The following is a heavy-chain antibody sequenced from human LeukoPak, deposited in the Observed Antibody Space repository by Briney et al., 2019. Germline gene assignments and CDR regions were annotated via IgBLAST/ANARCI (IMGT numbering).Heavy chain of an antibody. CDR1: GFTFSSYG. CDR2: ISYDGSNK. J-gene: IGHJ3*02. V-gene: IGHV3-30*18. Sequence: GRSLRLSCAASGFTFSSYGMPWVRQAPGKGLEWVAVISYDGSNKYYADSVKGRFTISRDNSKNTLYLQMNSLRAEDTVVYYCAKDPARRGNDAFDIWGQGTMVTVSS. CDR3: AKDPARRGNDAFDI. D-gene: IGHD5-12*01.